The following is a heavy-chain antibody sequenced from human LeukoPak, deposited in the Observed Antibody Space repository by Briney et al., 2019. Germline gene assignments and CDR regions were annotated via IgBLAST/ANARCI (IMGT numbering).Heavy chain of an antibody. CDR3: ARGQKIAVAANTYRAGSTTPQKIDY. CDR1: GGSLSGYY. CDR2: INHNGST. Sequence: PSETLSLTCAVSGGSLSGYYCASSRQPPAKGLEWNGEINHNGSTNTNPSLKSRVTISVDTSKNQFSLKLSSVTAADTAVYYCARGQKIAVAANTYRAGSTTPQKIDYWGQGTLVTVSS. J-gene: IGHJ4*02. V-gene: IGHV4-34*01. D-gene: IGHD6-19*01.